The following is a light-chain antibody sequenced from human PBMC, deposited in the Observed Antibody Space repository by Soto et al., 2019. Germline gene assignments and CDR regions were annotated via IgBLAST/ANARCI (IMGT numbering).Light chain of an antibody. CDR1: QSVLYSSNNKNY. CDR3: QQSYSTPQT. J-gene: IGKJ1*01. CDR2: AAF. Sequence: DIVMTQSPDSLAVSLGERATINCKSSQSVLYSSNNKNYLAWYQRKPGQAPKLLISAAFSLQSWVPSRFSGSGSGTDFTLTISSLQPEDFAIYYCQQSYSTPQTFGQGTKVDIK. V-gene: IGKV4-1*01.